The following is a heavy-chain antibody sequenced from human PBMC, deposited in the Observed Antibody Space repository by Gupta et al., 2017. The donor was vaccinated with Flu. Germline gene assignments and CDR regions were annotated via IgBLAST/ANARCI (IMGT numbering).Heavy chain of an antibody. CDR2: IVSGATT. D-gene: IGHD1-1*01. CDR1: FSVNGGY. J-gene: IGHJ4*02. Sequence: FSVNGGYMNWVRQAPGKGLEWAAVIVSGATTRDADSLRGRFTISTDSIKNTLYLHMNTLTVEDTAVYYWARDDDREPASLFWGQGVLVTVSS. CDR3: ARDDDREPASLF. V-gene: IGHV3-53*01.